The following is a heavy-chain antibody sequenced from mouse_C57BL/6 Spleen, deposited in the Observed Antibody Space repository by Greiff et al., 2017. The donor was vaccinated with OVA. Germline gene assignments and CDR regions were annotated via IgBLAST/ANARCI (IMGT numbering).Heavy chain of an antibody. V-gene: IGHV1-18*01. CDR1: GYTFTDYN. J-gene: IGHJ3*01. CDR2: INPNNGGT. D-gene: IGHD1-1*01. CDR3: AIYYGSSSPFAY. Sequence: EVKLQQSGPELVKPGASVKIPCKASGYTFTDYNMDWVKQSHGKSLEWIGDINPNNGGTIYNQKFKGKATLTVDKSSSTAYMELRSLTSEDTAVYYGAIYYGSSSPFAYWGQGTLVTVSA.